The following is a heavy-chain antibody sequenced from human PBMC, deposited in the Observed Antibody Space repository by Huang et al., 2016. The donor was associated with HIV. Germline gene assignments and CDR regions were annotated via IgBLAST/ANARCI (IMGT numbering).Heavy chain of an antibody. J-gene: IGHJ6*02. CDR3: AREVRSVDTDRPDGYYYRGLDV. V-gene: IGHV4-39*02. Sequence: ELRESGPGLVTPSETLSLTCSASGTSMTSSTFYWGWFRQPPGRGLEWIGSVYFHGNTSDNPSLKSRVTISIDTANKQYSMRLTSVTAADTAVYFCAREVRSVDTDRPDGYYYRGLDVWGQGTTVIVSS. CDR2: VYFHGNT. D-gene: IGHD2-2*03. CDR1: GTSMTSSTFY.